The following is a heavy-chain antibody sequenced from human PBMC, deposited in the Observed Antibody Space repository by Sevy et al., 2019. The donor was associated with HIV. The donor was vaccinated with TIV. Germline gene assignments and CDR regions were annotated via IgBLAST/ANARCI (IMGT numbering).Heavy chain of an antibody. CDR2: INYTGNT. CDR3: PRVRRMGNQLWKADY. CDR1: GESFSDYY. Sequence: WETLSLTCGVSGESFSDYYWSWIRQPPRKGLEWIGEINYTGNTNDNPSLESRVRLSIDTSRKQFSLRLSSVTAADTAVYYCPRVRRMGNQLWKADYWGQGTLVTVSS. J-gene: IGHJ4*02. V-gene: IGHV4-34*01. D-gene: IGHD3-10*01.